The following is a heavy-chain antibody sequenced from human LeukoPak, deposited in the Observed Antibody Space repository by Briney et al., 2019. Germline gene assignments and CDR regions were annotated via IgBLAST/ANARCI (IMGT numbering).Heavy chain of an antibody. Sequence: SETLSLTCTVSGASISPYNWNWIRQPPGKGLEWIGYIYYSGSTNYNPSLKSRVTISVDTSKNQSSLQLSSVTAADTAVYYCARGNTYGDYVGWYWFDPWGQGTLVTVSS. J-gene: IGHJ5*02. D-gene: IGHD4-17*01. CDR2: IYYSGST. V-gene: IGHV4-59*01. CDR1: GASISPYN. CDR3: ARGNTYGDYVGWYWFDP.